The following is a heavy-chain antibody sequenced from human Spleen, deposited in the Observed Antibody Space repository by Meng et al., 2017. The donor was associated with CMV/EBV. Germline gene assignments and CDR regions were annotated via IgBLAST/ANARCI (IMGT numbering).Heavy chain of an antibody. CDR2: IYTSGST. Sequence: QVQRQESGPGLVKPSETLSLTCTVSGGSISSYYWSWIRQPAGKGLEWIGRIYTSGSTNYNPSLKSRVTMSVDTSKNQFSLKLSSVTAADTAVYYCARDSRDFWSGYSEAWGQGTLVTVSS. CDR1: GGSISSYY. J-gene: IGHJ5*02. CDR3: ARDSRDFWSGYSEA. V-gene: IGHV4-4*07. D-gene: IGHD3-3*01.